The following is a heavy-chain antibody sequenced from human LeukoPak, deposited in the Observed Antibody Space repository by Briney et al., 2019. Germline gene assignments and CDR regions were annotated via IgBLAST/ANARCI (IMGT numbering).Heavy chain of an antibody. CDR3: AREVTYYYDSRGWFDT. Sequence: GGSLRLSCAASGFTVSGNYMTWVRQAPGKGLEWVSVIYRDGRTYYTESVKGRFTVSRDNSKNTVDLQMNNLRAEDTAVYYCAREVTYYYDSRGWFDTWGQGTLVTVSS. D-gene: IGHD3-22*01. J-gene: IGHJ5*02. CDR2: IYRDGRT. CDR1: GFTVSGNY. V-gene: IGHV3-53*01.